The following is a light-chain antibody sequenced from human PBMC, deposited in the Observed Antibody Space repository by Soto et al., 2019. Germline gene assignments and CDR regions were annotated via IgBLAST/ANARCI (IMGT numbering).Light chain of an antibody. CDR3: HQYYCTHSLT. Sequence: DIVMTQSPDSLAVSLGERATINCKSSQSVLYSSNNKNYLAWYQQKPGQPPKLLIYWASTRESGVPDRFSGSGSGTDFTTTTSSLQPEDVAVYYCHQYYCTHSLTFGQGTKVEIK. V-gene: IGKV4-1*01. CDR2: WAS. CDR1: QSVLYSSNNKNY. J-gene: IGKJ1*01.